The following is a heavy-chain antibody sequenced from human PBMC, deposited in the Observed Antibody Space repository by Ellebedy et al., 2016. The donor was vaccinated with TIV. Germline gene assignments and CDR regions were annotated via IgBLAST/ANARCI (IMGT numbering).Heavy chain of an antibody. J-gene: IGHJ6*02. V-gene: IGHV4-4*02. CDR3: ARFSTSGWYMDV. D-gene: IGHD6-13*01. CDR1: GGAITDSNW. Sequence: GSLRLSXAVSGGAITDSNWWTWVRRPPGKRLEWIGEMYHSGSSNYSPSLKSRTSISLDRTNNTFSLKMTSVTAADTAIYYCARFSTSGWYMDVWGQGTTVTVSS. CDR2: MYHSGSS.